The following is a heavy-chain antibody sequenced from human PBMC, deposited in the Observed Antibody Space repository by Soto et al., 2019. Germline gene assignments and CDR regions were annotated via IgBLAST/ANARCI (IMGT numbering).Heavy chain of an antibody. J-gene: IGHJ4*02. D-gene: IGHD1-1*01. V-gene: IGHV1-8*01. CDR3: ARRAETNGWNGFGADKYYFDF. CDR2: LNPNTGDS. Sequence: ASVKVSCEASGYTFTSYYIYWVRQATGQGLEWMGWLNPNTGDSAYAQKFQGRISVTSDTSINTVHMELSSLRSEDTAVYYCARRAETNGWNGFGADKYYFDFWGQGTLVTVSS. CDR1: GYTFTSYY.